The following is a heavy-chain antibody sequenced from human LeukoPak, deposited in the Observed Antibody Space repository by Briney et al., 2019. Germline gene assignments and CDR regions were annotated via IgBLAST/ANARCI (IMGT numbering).Heavy chain of an antibody. V-gene: IGHV1-46*01. D-gene: IGHD2/OR15-2a*01. CDR3: ARPFAGSEYFQH. Sequence: GASVKVSCKASGGTFSSYAISWVRQAPGQGLDWMGIINPGDGSTTHAQKFQGRVTMTRDTSTSTVYMELSSLRSEDTAVYYCARPFAGSEYFQHWGQGTLVTVSS. CDR1: GGTFSSYA. J-gene: IGHJ1*01. CDR2: INPGDGST.